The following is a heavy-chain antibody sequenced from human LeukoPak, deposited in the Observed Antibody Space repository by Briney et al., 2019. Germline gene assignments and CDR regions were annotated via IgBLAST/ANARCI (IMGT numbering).Heavy chain of an antibody. CDR1: GGTISSDS. J-gene: IGHJ5*02. V-gene: IGHV4-4*07. CDR2: LYTSGST. Sequence: SETLSLTCTVSGGTISSDSWNWIRQPAGKGLEWIGRLYTSGSTNRGSIKHNPSLKSRVAMSVDTSKNQFSLKLSSVTGADTAVYDCARAGGGYCSSSSCSADWFDPWGQGILVTVSS. CDR3: ARAGGGYCSSSSCSADWFDP. D-gene: IGHD2-2*01.